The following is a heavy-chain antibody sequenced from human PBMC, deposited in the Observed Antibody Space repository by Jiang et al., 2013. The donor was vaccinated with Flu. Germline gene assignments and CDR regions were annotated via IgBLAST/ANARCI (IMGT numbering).Heavy chain of an antibody. Sequence: KPTQTLTLTCTFSGFSLSTSGVGVGWIRQPPGKALEWLALIYWNDDKRYSPSLKSRLTITKDTSKNQVVLTMTNMDPVDTATYYCALAIIAAAAETPFDYWGQGTLVTVSS. D-gene: IGHD6-13*01. CDR3: ALAIIAAAAETPFDY. CDR1: GFSLSTSGVG. J-gene: IGHJ4*02. CDR2: IYWNDDK. V-gene: IGHV2-5*01.